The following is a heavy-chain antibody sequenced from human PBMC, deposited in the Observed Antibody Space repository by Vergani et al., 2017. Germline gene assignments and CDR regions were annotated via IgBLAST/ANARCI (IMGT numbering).Heavy chain of an antibody. CDR1: GFTFSHYS. Sequence: EVQMVESGGGLVKPGGSLRLSCVASGFTFSHYSMNWVRQAPGKGLEWVSSISGNNDDVYYADSVKGRFTISRDNAKNSLFLELNSLRFEDTAVYFCTKGSVYYHDSAGDGYDPYTGFDLWGQGTLVTVSS. CDR3: TKGSVYYHDSAGDGYDPYTGFDL. V-gene: IGHV3-21*04. J-gene: IGHJ3*01. CDR2: ISGNNDDV. D-gene: IGHD2-21*01.